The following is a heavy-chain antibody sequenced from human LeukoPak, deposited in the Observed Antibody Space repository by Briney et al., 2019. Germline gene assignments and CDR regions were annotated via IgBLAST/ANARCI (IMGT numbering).Heavy chain of an antibody. J-gene: IGHJ4*02. CDR3: ARARRVTWVAGTSPDY. CDR1: GGTISSYA. D-gene: IGHD6-19*01. CDR2: ISAYNGNT. Sequence: RASVKVSCKASGGTISSYAISWVRQAPGQGLEWMGWISAYNGNTNYAQKLQGRVTMTTDTSTSTAYMELRSLRSDDTAVYYCARARRVTWVAGTSPDYWGQGTLVTVSS. V-gene: IGHV1-18*01.